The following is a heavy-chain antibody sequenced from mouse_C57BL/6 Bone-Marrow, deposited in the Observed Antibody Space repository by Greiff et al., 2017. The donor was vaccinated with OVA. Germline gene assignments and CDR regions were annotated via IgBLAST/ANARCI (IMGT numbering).Heavy chain of an antibody. CDR2: IDPANGNT. J-gene: IGHJ1*03. D-gene: IGHD1-1*01. CDR1: GFNIKNTY. CDR3: ARPITTVVAPYFDV. V-gene: IGHV14-3*01. Sequence: EVKLVESVAELVRPGASVKLSCTASGFNIKNTYMHWVKQRPEQGLEWIGRIDPANGNTKYVPKFQGKATITADTSSNTAYLQLSSLTSEDTAIYYCARPITTVVAPYFDVWGTGTTVTVSS.